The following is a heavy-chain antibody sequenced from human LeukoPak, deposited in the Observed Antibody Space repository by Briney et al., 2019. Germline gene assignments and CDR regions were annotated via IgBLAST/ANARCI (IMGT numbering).Heavy chain of an antibody. J-gene: IGHJ6*04. CDR2: IYSGGST. Sequence: GGSLRLSCAASGFTLSSNYMSWVRQAPGKGLEWVSVIYSGGSTYYADSVKGRFTISRDNSKNTLYLQRNSLRAEDTAVYYCARDRGEYECDVWGKGTTVTVSS. CDR1: GFTLSSNY. D-gene: IGHD2-2*01. V-gene: IGHV3-53*01. CDR3: ARDRGEYECDV.